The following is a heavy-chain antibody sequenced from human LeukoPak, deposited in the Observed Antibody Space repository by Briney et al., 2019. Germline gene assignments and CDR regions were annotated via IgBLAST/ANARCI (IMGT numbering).Heavy chain of an antibody. V-gene: IGHV3-11*01. CDR3: ARDYHNKGHDY. CDR1: GLTLSDCY. D-gene: IGHD2/OR15-2a*01. J-gene: IGHJ4*02. Sequence: GESLRLSCAASGLTLSDCYMSWIRQAPGKGLECIAYIYPGGGVINYADSVKGRFTIFRDNTKNSLYLQMSSLRAEDTAIYYCARDYHNKGHDYWGPGTLVTVSS. CDR2: IYPGGGVI.